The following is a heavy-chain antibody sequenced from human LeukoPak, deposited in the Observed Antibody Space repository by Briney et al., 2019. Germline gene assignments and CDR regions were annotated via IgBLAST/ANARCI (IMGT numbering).Heavy chain of an antibody. V-gene: IGHV4-61*08. D-gene: IGHD2-15*01. CDR1: GNSISSGDNY. J-gene: IGHJ4*02. CDR2: IYYSGST. Sequence: PSETLSLTCTVSGNSISSGDNYWSWIRQPPGKGLEWIGYIYYSGSTNYNPSLKSRVTISVDTSKNQFSLKLSSVTAADTAVYYCARGKYCSGGSCYVDYWGQGTLVTVSS. CDR3: ARGKYCSGGSCYVDY.